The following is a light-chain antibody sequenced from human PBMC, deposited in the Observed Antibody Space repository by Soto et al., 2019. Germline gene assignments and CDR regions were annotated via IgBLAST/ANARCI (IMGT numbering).Light chain of an antibody. J-gene: IGLJ1*01. CDR1: SSDVGSYNL. CDR2: EVS. CDR3: CSYAGSYYV. V-gene: IGLV2-23*02. Sequence: SVLTPPPPVSGSPGQSITLSRPGTSSDVGSYNLVSWYQQHPGKAPQLMIYEVSKRPPGVSNRFSGPKSGNTASLTISGLQAEDEADYYCCSYAGSYYVFGTGTRSPS.